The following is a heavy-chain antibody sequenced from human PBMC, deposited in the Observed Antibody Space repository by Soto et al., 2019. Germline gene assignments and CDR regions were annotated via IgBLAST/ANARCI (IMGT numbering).Heavy chain of an antibody. J-gene: IGHJ6*02. CDR3: ARDGREASGMDV. CDR2: IYYRGST. CDR1: GGSISSHY. V-gene: IGHV4-59*11. D-gene: IGHD1-26*01. Sequence: SETLSLTCTVSGGSISSHYWSWVRQAPGKGLEWIGHIYYRGSTSYNPSLRSRSTISVDTSNNQFSLKLNSVTTADTAVYCCARDGREASGMDVWGQGTKVTVSS.